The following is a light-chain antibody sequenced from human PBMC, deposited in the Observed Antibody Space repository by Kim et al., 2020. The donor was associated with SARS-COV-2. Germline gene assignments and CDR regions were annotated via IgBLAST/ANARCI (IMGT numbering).Light chain of an antibody. CDR1: QDISRY. Sequence: DIQMTQSPSSLSASVGDRVTITCRASQDISRYLNWYQQKPGKAPKLLIYTASSLQSGVPSRFTGSGSETDFTLTSSSLQPEDFATYYCQQTYSASRTFGQGTKVDIK. V-gene: IGKV1-39*01. CDR3: QQTYSASRT. CDR2: TAS. J-gene: IGKJ1*01.